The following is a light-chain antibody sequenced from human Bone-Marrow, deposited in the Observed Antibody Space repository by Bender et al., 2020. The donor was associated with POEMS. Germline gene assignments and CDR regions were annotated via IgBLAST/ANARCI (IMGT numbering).Light chain of an antibody. CDR1: NSNIGTFD. CDR2: GNN. J-gene: IGLJ1*01. V-gene: IGLV1-40*01. Sequence: QSVLTQPPSVSGAPGQSITISCTGSNSNIGTFDVHWYQQLPGAAPKLLIYGNNNRPSGVPDRFSGSRSGTSASLAITGLQVEDEADYFCQSYDTSLSASSVFGTGTKVTV. CDR3: QSYDTSLSASSV.